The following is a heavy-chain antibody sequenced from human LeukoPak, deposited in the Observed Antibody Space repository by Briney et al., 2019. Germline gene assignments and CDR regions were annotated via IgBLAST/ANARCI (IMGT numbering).Heavy chain of an antibody. D-gene: IGHD6-19*01. J-gene: IGHJ4*02. V-gene: IGHV4-34*01. CDR3: ARVIAVAGGSYYFDY. CDR2: INHSGST. CDR1: GGSFSGYY. Sequence: KPSETLSLTCAVYGGSFSGYYWSWIRQPPGKGLEWIGEINHSGSTNYNPSLKSRVTVSVDTSKNQSSLKLSSVTAADTAVYYCARVIAVAGGSYYFDYWGQGTLVTVSS.